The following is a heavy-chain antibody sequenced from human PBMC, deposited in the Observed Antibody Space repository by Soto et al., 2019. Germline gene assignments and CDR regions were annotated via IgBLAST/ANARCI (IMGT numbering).Heavy chain of an antibody. D-gene: IGHD3-10*01. J-gene: IGHJ6*02. Sequence: GGSLRLSCAASGFTFSSYAMSWVRQAPGKGLEWVSAISGSGGSTYYADSVKGRFTISRDNSKNTLYLQINSLRAEDTAVYYSAKDEFAISGYYYGMDVWGQGTTVTVSS. CDR3: AKDEFAISGYYYGMDV. CDR1: GFTFSSYA. CDR2: ISGSGGST. V-gene: IGHV3-23*01.